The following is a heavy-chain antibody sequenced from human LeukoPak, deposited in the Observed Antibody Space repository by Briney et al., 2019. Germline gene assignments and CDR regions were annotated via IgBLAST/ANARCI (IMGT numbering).Heavy chain of an antibody. Sequence: PGGSLRLSCAASGFTFSDYYMSWIRQAPGRGLEWVPSISSTSSYIYYADSVKGRFTISRDNAQKSLYLQMNSLRAEDTAVYYCARVGYSSGWYFDYWGQGTLVTVSS. D-gene: IGHD6-19*01. V-gene: IGHV3-11*06. J-gene: IGHJ4*02. CDR3: ARVGYSSGWYFDY. CDR2: ISSTSSYI. CDR1: GFTFSDYY.